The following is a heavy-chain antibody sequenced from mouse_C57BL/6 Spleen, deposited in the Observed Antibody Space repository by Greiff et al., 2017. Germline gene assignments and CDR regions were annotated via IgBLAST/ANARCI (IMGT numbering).Heavy chain of an antibody. J-gene: IGHJ2*01. CDR2: IDPENGDT. V-gene: IGHV14-4*01. CDR3: TTLITTVVAGVDY. Sequence: VQLKESGAELVRPGASVQLSCTASGFNIKDDYMHWVKQRPEQGLEWIGWIDPENGDTEYASKFQGKATITADTSSNTASLQLSSLTSEDTAVYYCTTLITTVVAGVDYWGQGTTLTVSS. CDR1: GFNIKDDY. D-gene: IGHD1-1*01.